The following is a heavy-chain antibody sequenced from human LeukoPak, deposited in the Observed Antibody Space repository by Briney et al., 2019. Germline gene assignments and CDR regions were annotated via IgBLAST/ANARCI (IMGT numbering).Heavy chain of an antibody. J-gene: IGHJ4*02. V-gene: IGHV3-9*01. Sequence: GRSLRLSCAASGFTFDDYAMHWVRQAPGKGLEWVSGISWNSGSIGYADSVKGRFTISRDNAKNLLYLQMNSLRAEDTAVYYCARGQDWNHDYWGQGTLVTVSA. CDR3: ARGQDWNHDY. CDR1: GFTFDDYA. CDR2: ISWNSGSI. D-gene: IGHD1-1*01.